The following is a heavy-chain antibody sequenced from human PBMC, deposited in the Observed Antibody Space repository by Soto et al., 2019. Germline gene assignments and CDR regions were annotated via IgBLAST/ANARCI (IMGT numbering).Heavy chain of an antibody. CDR2: ISESGST. J-gene: IGHJ4*02. CDR1: GQSFSGHS. D-gene: IGHD1-1*01. Sequence: QVQLQQWGAGLGKPSETLSLSCAVYGQSFSGHSWAWIRQPPAKGLEWIGEISESGSTYYNPSLMRRVTSSPDTPKNSCSLKLKSVTAADTAAAFCARESGIVAIPGELEDVNDDFWGQGTLVNVSS. CDR3: ARESGIVAIPGELEDVNDDF. V-gene: IGHV4-34*01.